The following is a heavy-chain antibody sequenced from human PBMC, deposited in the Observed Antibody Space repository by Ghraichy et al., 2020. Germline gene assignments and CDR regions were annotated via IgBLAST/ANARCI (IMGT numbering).Heavy chain of an antibody. D-gene: IGHD3-22*01. V-gene: IGHV5-51*01. CDR2: VYPGDSDT. Sequence: GESLNISCKGSGYSFDSYWIGWVRQMPGKGLEWMGIVYPGDSDTRYSPSFQGQVTISADKSISTAYLQWRSLKASDTAMYYCARLAALYDRSGPQPGWFDPWGQGTLVTVSS. CDR1: GYSFDSYW. J-gene: IGHJ5*02. CDR3: ARLAALYDRSGPQPGWFDP.